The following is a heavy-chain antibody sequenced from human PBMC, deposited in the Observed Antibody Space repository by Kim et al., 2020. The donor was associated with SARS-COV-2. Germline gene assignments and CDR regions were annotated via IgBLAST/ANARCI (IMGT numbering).Heavy chain of an antibody. Sequence: TGYAQKFQGRGTMTRNTSISTAYMELSSLRSEDTAVYYCARGIDLNAFDIWGQGTMVTVSS. CDR3: ARGIDLNAFDI. V-gene: IGHV1-8*01. CDR2: T. J-gene: IGHJ3*02.